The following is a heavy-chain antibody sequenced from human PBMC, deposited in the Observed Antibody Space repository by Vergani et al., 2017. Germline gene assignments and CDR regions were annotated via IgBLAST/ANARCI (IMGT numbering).Heavy chain of an antibody. CDR1: GFTFSSYS. Sequence: VQLVESGGDLVQPGGSLRLSCAASGFTFSSYSMNWVRQAPGKGLEWIGEIYHSGSTNYNPSLKSRVTISVDKSKNQFSLKLSSVTAADTAVYYCASNGYYCLDYWGRGTLVTVSS. D-gene: IGHD3-22*01. CDR3: ASNGYYCLDY. CDR2: IYHSGST. V-gene: IGHV4-4*02. J-gene: IGHJ4*02.